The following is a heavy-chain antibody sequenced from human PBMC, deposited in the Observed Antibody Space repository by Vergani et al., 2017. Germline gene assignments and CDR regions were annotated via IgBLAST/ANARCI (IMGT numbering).Heavy chain of an antibody. CDR1: GFTFSNAW. D-gene: IGHD6-19*01. CDR2: MKSKTDGGTT. J-gene: IGHJ3*02. CDR3: ARGEYSSGWYTDAFDI. V-gene: IGHV3-15*07. Sequence: EVQLVESGGGLVKPGGSLRLSCAASGFTFSNAWMNWVRQAPGKGMEWVGRMKSKTDGGTTDYAAPVKGRFTISRDNAKNSLYLQMNSLRAEDTAVYYCARGEYSSGWYTDAFDIWGQGTMVTVSS.